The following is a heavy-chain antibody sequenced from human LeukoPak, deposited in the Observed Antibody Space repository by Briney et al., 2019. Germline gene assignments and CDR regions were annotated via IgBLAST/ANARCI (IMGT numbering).Heavy chain of an antibody. CDR2: ISGSGGST. J-gene: IGHJ3*02. CDR3: AKDKYYYGSGSYSAFDI. D-gene: IGHD3-10*01. CDR1: GFTFSSYA. V-gene: IGHV3-23*01. Sequence: PGGSLRLSCAASGFTFSSYAMSWVRQAPGQGLEWVSAISGSGGSTYYADSVKGRFTISRDNSKNTLYLQMNSLRAEDTAVYYCAKDKYYYGSGSYSAFDIWGQGTMVTVSS.